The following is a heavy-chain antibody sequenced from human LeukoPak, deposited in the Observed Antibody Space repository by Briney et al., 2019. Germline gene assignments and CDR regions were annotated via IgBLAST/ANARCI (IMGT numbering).Heavy chain of an antibody. J-gene: IGHJ4*02. CDR2: IYYSGST. D-gene: IGHD3-3*01. CDR3: ARGGGRITIFGMVITSGFDY. V-gene: IGHV4-30-4*08. Sequence: PSETLSLTCTVSGGSISSGDYYWGWIRQSPGKGLEWIGYIYYSGSTYYNPSLKSRVTISVDTSENQFSLKLSSVTAADTAVYYCARGGGRITIFGMVITSGFDYWGQGTLVTVSS. CDR1: GGSISSGDYY.